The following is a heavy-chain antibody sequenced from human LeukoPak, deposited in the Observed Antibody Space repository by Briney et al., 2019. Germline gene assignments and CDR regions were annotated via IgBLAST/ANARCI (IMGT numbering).Heavy chain of an antibody. D-gene: IGHD6-13*01. Sequence: ASVKVSCKASGGTFSSYAISWVRQAPGQGLEWMGGIIPIFGTANYAQKFQGRVTMTTDTSTSTAYMELRSLRSDDTAVYYCARGLPSSSWYAKRYYFDYWGQGTLVTVSS. CDR3: ARGLPSSSWYAKRYYFDY. CDR2: IIPIFGTA. J-gene: IGHJ4*02. V-gene: IGHV1-69*05. CDR1: GGTFSSYA.